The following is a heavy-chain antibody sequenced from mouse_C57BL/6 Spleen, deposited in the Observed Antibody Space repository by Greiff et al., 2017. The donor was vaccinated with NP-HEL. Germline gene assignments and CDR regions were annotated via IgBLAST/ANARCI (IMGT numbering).Heavy chain of an antibody. Sequence: DVKLQESGEGLVKPGGSLKLSCAASGFTFSSYAMSWVRQTPEKRLEWVAYISSGGDYIYYADTVKGRFTISRDNARNTLYLQMSSLKSEDTAMYYCTRVEISAWFAYWGQGTLVTVSA. CDR3: TRVEISAWFAY. CDR1: GFTFSSYA. CDR2: ISSGGDYI. V-gene: IGHV5-9-1*02. J-gene: IGHJ3*01.